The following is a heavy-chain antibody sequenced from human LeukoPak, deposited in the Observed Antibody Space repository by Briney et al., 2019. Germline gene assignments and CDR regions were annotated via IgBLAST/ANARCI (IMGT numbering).Heavy chain of an antibody. CDR1: GYRFNAYW. CDR3: ARPNITSYYDSRGHDAFDV. D-gene: IGHD3-22*01. J-gene: IGHJ3*01. Sequence: GESLKISCKGSGYRFNAYWIAWVRQMPGKGLEWMGIIYPDDSDTRHSPSFQGQVTISADKSVITAYLQWSSLKASDTAMYYCARPNITSYYDSRGHDAFDVWGQGTMVTVSS. V-gene: IGHV5-51*01. CDR2: IYPDDSDT.